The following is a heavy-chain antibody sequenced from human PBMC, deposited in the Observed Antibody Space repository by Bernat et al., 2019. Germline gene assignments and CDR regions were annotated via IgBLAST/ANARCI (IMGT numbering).Heavy chain of an antibody. CDR1: GFTFSSYG. CDR3: ARERITMVRGVIITKIFDY. J-gene: IGHJ4*02. D-gene: IGHD3-10*01. V-gene: IGHV3-30*03. CDR2: ISYDGSNK. Sequence: QVQLVESGGGVVQPGRSLRLSCAASGFTFSSYGMHWVRQAPGKGLEWVAVISYDGSNKYYADSVKGRFTISRDNSKNTLYLQMNSLRAEDTAVYYCARERITMVRGVIITKIFDYWGQGTLVTVSS.